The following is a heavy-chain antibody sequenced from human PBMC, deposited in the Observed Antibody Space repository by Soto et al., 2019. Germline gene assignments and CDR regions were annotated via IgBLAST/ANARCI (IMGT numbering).Heavy chain of an antibody. D-gene: IGHD2-21*01. Sequence: GGSLRLSCAASGFTFSDYALTWVRQAPGKGLEWVSHTSGNGGSTYYADSGKGGFTISRDNSRDTMHLQMNSLRAEDTALYYCTRTLFIAPRGVEPLDYWGQGALVTVAS. J-gene: IGHJ4*02. CDR1: GFTFSDYA. V-gene: IGHV3-23*01. CDR3: TRTLFIAPRGVEPLDY. CDR2: TSGNGGST.